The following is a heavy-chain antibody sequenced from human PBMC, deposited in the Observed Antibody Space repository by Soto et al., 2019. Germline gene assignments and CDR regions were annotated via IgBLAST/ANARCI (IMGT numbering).Heavy chain of an antibody. Sequence: PVGSLRLSCAASGFTVSSNYMSWVRQAPGKGLEWVSVIYSGGSTYYADSVKGRFTISRDNSKNTLYLQMNSLRAEDTAVYYCARVMGTTYYDFWSGYSGGWFDPWGQGTLVTVSS. D-gene: IGHD3-3*01. CDR3: ARVMGTTYYDFWSGYSGGWFDP. V-gene: IGHV3-53*01. J-gene: IGHJ5*02. CDR2: IYSGGST. CDR1: GFTVSSNY.